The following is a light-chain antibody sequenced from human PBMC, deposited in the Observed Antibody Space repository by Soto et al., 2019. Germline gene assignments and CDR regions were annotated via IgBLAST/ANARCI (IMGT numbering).Light chain of an antibody. V-gene: IGKV1-33*01. CDR2: DAS. Sequence: DIQMTQSPSSLSASVRDRVTITCQASQDITNYLNWYQQKPGKAPKLLICDASNLEPGVPSRFSGSGSGTDFTFTISSLQPDDIATYYGQQYDNRPFTFGPGTKVDIK. J-gene: IGKJ3*01. CDR3: QQYDNRPFT. CDR1: QDITNY.